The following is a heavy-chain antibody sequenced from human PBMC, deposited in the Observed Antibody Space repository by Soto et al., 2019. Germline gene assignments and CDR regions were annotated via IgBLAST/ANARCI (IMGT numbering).Heavy chain of an antibody. J-gene: IGHJ6*02. D-gene: IGHD1-26*01. CDR3: ARAYLGRLPRRADYYYAMDV. Sequence: EVQLVESGGGSVQPGESLRLSCAASGFSFRDYDMHWVRQRKGKGLEWVSALGAARDPYYVGSVKGRFSVSRDNAQNSLFIPMHLLSVDATAVYLCARAYLGRLPRRADYYYAMDVWGRGTTVTVSS. CDR1: GFSFRDYD. V-gene: IGHV3-13*05. CDR2: LGAARDP.